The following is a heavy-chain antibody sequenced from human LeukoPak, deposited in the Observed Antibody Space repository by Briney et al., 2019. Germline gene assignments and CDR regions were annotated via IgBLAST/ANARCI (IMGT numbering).Heavy chain of an antibody. V-gene: IGHV4-39*07. CDR1: GGSISSSSYY. D-gene: IGHD1-26*01. Sequence: SETLSLTCTVSGGSISSSSYYWGWIRQPPGKGLEWIGSIYYSGSTYYNPSLKSRVTISVDTSKNQFSLKLSSVTAADTAVYYCARARVGATRLYAFDIWGQGTMVTVSS. J-gene: IGHJ3*02. CDR3: ARARVGATRLYAFDI. CDR2: IYYSGST.